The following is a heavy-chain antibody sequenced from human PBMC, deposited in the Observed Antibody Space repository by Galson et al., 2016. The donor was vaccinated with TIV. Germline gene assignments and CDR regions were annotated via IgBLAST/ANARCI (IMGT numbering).Heavy chain of an antibody. CDR3: AKVPSSGFSYYYGIDD. D-gene: IGHD3-22*01. Sequence: SLRLSCAASGFTFSSYALTWVRQAPGKGLEWVSAISGGGGSSYYGDSVKGRFTISRDNSEKMLYLQMNSLRAEDTAVYYCAKVPSSGFSYYYGIDDWGHGTTVTVS. CDR2: ISGGGGSS. V-gene: IGHV3-23*01. J-gene: IGHJ6*02. CDR1: GFTFSSYA.